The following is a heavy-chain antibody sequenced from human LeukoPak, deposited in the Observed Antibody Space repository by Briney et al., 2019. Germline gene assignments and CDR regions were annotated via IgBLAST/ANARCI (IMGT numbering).Heavy chain of an antibody. J-gene: IGHJ4*02. Sequence: GGSLRLSCAASGFTFSSYSMNWVRQAPGKGLEWVSFINSSSSYIYYADSVKGRFTISRDNAKNSLYLQMNSLRAEDTAVYYCARDGEYYYDSSGYYFDYWGQGTLVTVSS. D-gene: IGHD3-22*01. CDR3: ARDGEYYYDSSGYYFDY. CDR1: GFTFSSYS. V-gene: IGHV3-21*01. CDR2: INSSSSYI.